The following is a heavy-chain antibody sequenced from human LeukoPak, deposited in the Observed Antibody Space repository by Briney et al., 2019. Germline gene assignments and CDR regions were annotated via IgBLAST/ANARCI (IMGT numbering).Heavy chain of an antibody. Sequence: PGGSLRLSCAASGLTFSNAWMSWVRQAPGKGLEWVGRIKSKTDGGTTDYAAPVKGRFTISRDDSKNTLYLQMNSLKTEDTAVYYCTTRLLWFGELLEDFDYWGQGTLVTVSS. CDR1: GLTFSNAW. V-gene: IGHV3-15*01. D-gene: IGHD3-10*01. J-gene: IGHJ4*02. CDR2: IKSKTDGGTT. CDR3: TTRLLWFGELLEDFDY.